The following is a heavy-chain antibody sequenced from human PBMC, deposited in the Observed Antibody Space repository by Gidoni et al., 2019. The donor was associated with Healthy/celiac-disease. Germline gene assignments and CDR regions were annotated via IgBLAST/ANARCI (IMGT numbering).Heavy chain of an antibody. CDR2: ISYDGSNK. J-gene: IGHJ4*02. CDR1: GFTFSSYA. D-gene: IGHD3-10*01. CDR3: ATPMVVQGVMGGDY. V-gene: IGHV3-30-3*01. Sequence: QVQLVASGVGVVQPGMSLRLSCAPSGFTFSSYAMHWVRQAPGKGLEWVAVISYDGSNKYYADSVKGRFTISRDNSKNTLYLQMNSLRAEDTAVYYCATPMVVQGVMGGDYWCQGTLVTVSS.